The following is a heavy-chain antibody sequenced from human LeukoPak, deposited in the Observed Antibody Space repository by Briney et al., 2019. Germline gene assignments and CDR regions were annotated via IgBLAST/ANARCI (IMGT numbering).Heavy chain of an antibody. J-gene: IGHJ3*02. Sequence: GASVKVSCKASGYTFTGYYMHWVRQAPGQGLEWMGWINPNSGGTNYAQKFQGWVTMTRDTSISTAYMELSRLRSDDTAVYYCARARDTSLRSGGSYPRGAFDIWGQGTMVTVSS. CDR2: INPNSGGT. D-gene: IGHD2-15*01. CDR1: GYTFTGYY. V-gene: IGHV1-2*04. CDR3: ARARDTSLRSGGSYPRGAFDI.